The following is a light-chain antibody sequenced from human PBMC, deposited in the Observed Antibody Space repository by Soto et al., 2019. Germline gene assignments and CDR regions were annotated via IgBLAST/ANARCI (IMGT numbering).Light chain of an antibody. CDR1: SSKIGKNY. CDR3: GTWDSSLSVYV. CDR2: ENN. J-gene: IGLJ1*01. V-gene: IGLV1-51*02. Sequence: QSVLTQPPSVSAAPGQKVTISCSGSSSKIGKNYVSWYQQVPGTAPKLLIYENNNRRSGIADRFSGSKSGTSATLGITGLQTGDEADYYCGTWDSSLSVYVFGTGTKVTVL.